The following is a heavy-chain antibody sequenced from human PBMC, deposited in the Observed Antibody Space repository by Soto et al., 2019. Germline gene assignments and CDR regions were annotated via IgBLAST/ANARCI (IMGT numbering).Heavy chain of an antibody. Sequence: HPGGSLRLSCAASEFTFSNYAVSWVRQAPGKGPEWISSISGSGSTIYYADSVKGRFTISRDNSKNTLYLQMSSLRAEDTAVYYCAKVFYYYDSSGYYYFDYWGQGTLVTV. CDR3: AKVFYYYDSSGYYYFDY. V-gene: IGHV3-23*01. D-gene: IGHD3-22*01. CDR2: ISGSGSTI. J-gene: IGHJ4*02. CDR1: EFTFSNYA.